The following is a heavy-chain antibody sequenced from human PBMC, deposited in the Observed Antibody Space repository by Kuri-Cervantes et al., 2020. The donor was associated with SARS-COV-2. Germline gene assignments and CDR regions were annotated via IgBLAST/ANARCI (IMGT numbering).Heavy chain of an antibody. Sequence: SETLSLTCTVSGGSISSYYWSWIRQSAGKGLEWIGLMYASGGTKYNPSLKSRVTMSVDTSKNQLSLKLRSVAAADTAVYYCATVGYSYDSQGYYYYYYMDVWGKGTTVTVSS. CDR3: ATVGYSYDSQGYYYYYYMDV. CDR2: MYASGGT. D-gene: IGHD5-18*01. CDR1: GGSISSYY. V-gene: IGHV4-4*07. J-gene: IGHJ6*03.